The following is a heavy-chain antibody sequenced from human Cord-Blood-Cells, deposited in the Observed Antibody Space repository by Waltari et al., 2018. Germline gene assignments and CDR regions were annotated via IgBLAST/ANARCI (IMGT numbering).Heavy chain of an antibody. CDR1: GGTFSSYA. CDR3: ARVAGLGILVKAFDY. Sequence: QVQLVQSGAEVKKPGSSVKVSCKASGGTFSSYAISWVRQAHGQGLEWMGGIIPIFGTANYAQKCQGRVTITADKSTSTAYMELSSLRSEDTAVYYCARVAGLGILVKAFDYWGQGTLVTVSS. J-gene: IGHJ4*02. CDR2: IIPIFGTA. V-gene: IGHV1-69*06. D-gene: IGHD7-27*01.